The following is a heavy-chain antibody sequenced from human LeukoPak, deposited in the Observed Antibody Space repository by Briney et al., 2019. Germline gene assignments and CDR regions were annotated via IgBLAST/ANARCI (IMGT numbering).Heavy chain of an antibody. CDR1: GYTFTSYD. D-gene: IGHD3-9*01. V-gene: IGHV1-8*01. CDR2: MNPNSGNT. Sequence: ASVKVSCKASGYTFTSYDIDWVRQATGQGLEWMGWMNPNSGNTGYAQKFQGRVTMTRNTSISTAYMELSSLRSEDTAVYYCARTRTYYDILTGYYKYYYYGMDVWGQGTTVTVSS. CDR3: ARTRTYYDILTGYYKYYYYGMDV. J-gene: IGHJ6*02.